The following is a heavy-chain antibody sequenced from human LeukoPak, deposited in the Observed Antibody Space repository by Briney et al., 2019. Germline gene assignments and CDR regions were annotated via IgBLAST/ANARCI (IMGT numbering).Heavy chain of an antibody. J-gene: IGHJ4*02. Sequence: SQTLSLTCVVSGDSVSSKNGAWNWIRQSPSRGLEWLGRTYYGSKWYNDYAESMEGRMTISQDTSKNQYSLHLNSVTPDDTAVYYCARDFGTTGWHTFDYWGQGPWSPSPQ. V-gene: IGHV6-1*01. CDR2: TYYGSKWYN. CDR3: ARDFGTTGWHTFDY. CDR1: GDSVSSKNGA. D-gene: IGHD6-19*01.